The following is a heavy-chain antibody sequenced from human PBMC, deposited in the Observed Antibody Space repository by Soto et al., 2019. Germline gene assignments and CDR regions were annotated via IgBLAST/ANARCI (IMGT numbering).Heavy chain of an antibody. Sequence: ASVKVSSKASGYTFTSYDINWVRQATGQGLEWMGWMNPNSGNTGYAQKFQGRVTMTRNTSISTAYMELSSLRSEDTAVYYCARKVVVVVPAAIPENYYYYGMDVWGQGTTVTVSS. D-gene: IGHD2-2*01. J-gene: IGHJ6*02. CDR2: MNPNSGNT. CDR3: ARKVVVVVPAAIPENYYYYGMDV. V-gene: IGHV1-8*01. CDR1: GYTFTSYD.